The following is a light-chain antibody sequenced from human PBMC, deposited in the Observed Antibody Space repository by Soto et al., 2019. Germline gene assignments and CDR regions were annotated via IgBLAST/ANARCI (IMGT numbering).Light chain of an antibody. CDR1: SSSLGSNS. Sequence: QSVLTQPPSASGTPGQRVIISCSGSSSSLGSNSGNWYQQLPGTAPKLLIYNTYQRPLGVPDRFSGSKSGTSSSLAISGLQSEDEGDYFCVAWDDSLNGPVFGGGTKLTVL. CDR2: NTY. CDR3: VAWDDSLNGPV. J-gene: IGLJ3*02. V-gene: IGLV1-44*01.